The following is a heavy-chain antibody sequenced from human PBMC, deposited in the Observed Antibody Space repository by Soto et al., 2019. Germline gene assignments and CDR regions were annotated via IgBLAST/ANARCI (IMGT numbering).Heavy chain of an antibody. V-gene: IGHV4-34*01. CDR3: ASMLRYFVQRGTIDY. CDR2: INHSGST. Sequence: QVQLQQWGAGLLKPSETLSLTCAVYGGSFSGYYWSWIRQPPGKGLEWIGEINHSGSTNYNPALKSRVTISVDTSKNQFSLKLSSVTAADTAVYYCASMLRYFVQRGTIDYWGQGTLVTVSS. CDR1: GGSFSGYY. J-gene: IGHJ4*02. D-gene: IGHD3-9*01.